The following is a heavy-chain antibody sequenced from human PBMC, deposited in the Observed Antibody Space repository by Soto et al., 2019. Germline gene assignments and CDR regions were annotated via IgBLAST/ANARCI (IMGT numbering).Heavy chain of an antibody. V-gene: IGHV1-18*01. CDR3: ARDTRGRFGDYGMDV. CDR2: ISAYNGNT. J-gene: IGHJ6*02. Sequence: QVQLVQSGAEVKKPGASVKVSCKASGYTFTSHGISWVRQAPGQGLEWMGWISAYNGNTNYAQKLQGRVTMTTDTSTSTAYRELRSLRSDDTAVYYCARDTRGRFGDYGMDVWGQGTTVTVSS. CDR1: GYTFTSHG. D-gene: IGHD3-10*01.